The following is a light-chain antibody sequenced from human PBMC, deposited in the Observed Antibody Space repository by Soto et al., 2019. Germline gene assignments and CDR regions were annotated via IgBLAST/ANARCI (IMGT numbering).Light chain of an antibody. J-gene: IGLJ2*01. CDR2: DVS. CDR3: SSYSSSATSVV. V-gene: IGLV2-14*03. CDR1: SSDVGAYDY. Sequence: QSVLNQPASVSGSPGQSITISCTGTSSDVGAYDYVSWYQQRPGKAPKPIIYDVSNRPSGVSIRFSGSKSGNTASLTISGLQAEDEADYYCSSYSSSATSVVFGGGTQLTVL.